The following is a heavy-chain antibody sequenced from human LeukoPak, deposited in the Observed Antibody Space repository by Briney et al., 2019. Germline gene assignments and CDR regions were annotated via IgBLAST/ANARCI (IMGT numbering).Heavy chain of an antibody. Sequence: PSETLSLTCTVSGNSISSGGNYWSWIRQPAGKGLEWIGRIYTSGSTNYNPSLKSRVTISVDTSKNQFSLKLSSVTAADTAVYYCARRASGYYVDYWGQGTLVTVSS. CDR3: ARRASGYYVDY. J-gene: IGHJ4*02. CDR2: IYTSGST. CDR1: GNSISSGGNY. V-gene: IGHV4-61*02. D-gene: IGHD3-3*01.